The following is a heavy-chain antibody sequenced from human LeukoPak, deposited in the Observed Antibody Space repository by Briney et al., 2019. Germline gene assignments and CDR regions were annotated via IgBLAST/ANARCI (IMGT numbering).Heavy chain of an antibody. CDR1: GFTFSSYG. J-gene: IGHJ6*03. D-gene: IGHD4-11*01. V-gene: IGHV3-33*06. Sequence: GGSLRLSCAASGFTFSSYGMHWVRQAPGKGLEWVAVIWYDGTNKCYADSVKGRFTISRDNSKNTLYLQMNSLRAEDTAVYYCAKEGAVTTFPYYYYMDVWGKGTTVTVSS. CDR2: IWYDGTNK. CDR3: AKEGAVTTFPYYYYMDV.